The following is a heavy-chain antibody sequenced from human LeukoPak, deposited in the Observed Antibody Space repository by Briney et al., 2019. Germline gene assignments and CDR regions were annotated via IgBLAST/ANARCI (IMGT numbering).Heavy chain of an antibody. CDR2: ISSSSSYI. J-gene: IGHJ4*02. CDR1: GFTFSSCS. V-gene: IGHV3-21*01. D-gene: IGHD3-22*01. CDR3: ARMNTYYYDSSGYFNSRPPRRYFDY. Sequence: PGGSLRLSCAASGFTFSSCSMNWVRQAPGKGLGWVSSISSSSSYIYYADSVKGRFTISRDNAKNSLYLQMNSLRAEDTAVYYCARMNTYYYDSSGYFNSRPPRRYFDYWGQGTLVTVSS.